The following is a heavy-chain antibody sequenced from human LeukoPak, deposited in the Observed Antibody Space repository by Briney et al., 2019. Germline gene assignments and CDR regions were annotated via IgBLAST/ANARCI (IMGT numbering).Heavy chain of an antibody. CDR3: ASGYSSSWAPTHQDY. Sequence: GASVKVSCKASGYTFTSYAMNWVRQAPGQGLEWMGWINTNTGNPAYAQGFTGRFVFSLDTSVSTAYLQISSLKAEDTAVYYCASGYSSSWAPTHQDYWGQGTLVTVSS. CDR1: GYTFTSYA. D-gene: IGHD6-13*01. J-gene: IGHJ4*02. V-gene: IGHV7-4-1*02. CDR2: INTNTGNP.